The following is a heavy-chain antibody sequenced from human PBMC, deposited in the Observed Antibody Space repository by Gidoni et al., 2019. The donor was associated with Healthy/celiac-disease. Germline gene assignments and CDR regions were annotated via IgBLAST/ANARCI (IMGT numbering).Heavy chain of an antibody. CDR3: AREDGASSGWPGYWYFDL. V-gene: IGHV3-11*01. Sequence: QVQLVESGGGLAQPGGSLRLSCAASGFTFRDYYMRWIRQAPGTGLEWVSYISSSGSTIYYADSVKGRFTISRDNAKNSLYLQMNSLRAEDTAVYYCAREDGASSGWPGYWYFDLWGRGTLVTVSS. CDR2: ISSSGSTI. CDR1: GFTFRDYY. J-gene: IGHJ2*01. D-gene: IGHD6-19*01.